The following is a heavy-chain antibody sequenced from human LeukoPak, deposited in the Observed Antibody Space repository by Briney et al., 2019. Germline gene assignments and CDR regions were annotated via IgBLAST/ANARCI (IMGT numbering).Heavy chain of an antibody. D-gene: IGHD3-3*01. V-gene: IGHV3-66*04. J-gene: IGHJ4*02. CDR2: IRGDGTT. Sequence: GGSLRLSCAPSGFTVNNKYMTWVRQAPGKGLEWVSLIRGDGTTYYADSVKGRFTISRDNSKNTLYLQMNSLRAEDTAVYYCATPIWSGSGGYWGQGTLVTVSS. CDR1: GFTVNNKY. CDR3: ATPIWSGSGGY.